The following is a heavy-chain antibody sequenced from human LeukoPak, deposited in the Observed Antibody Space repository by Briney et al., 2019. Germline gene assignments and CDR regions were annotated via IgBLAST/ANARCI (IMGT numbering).Heavy chain of an antibody. D-gene: IGHD2-21*02. Sequence: GESLKISCKGSGYSFTSYWISWVRQMPGKGLEWMGIIYPGDSDIRYSPSFQGQVTISADKSITTAYLQWSSLKASDTAMYYCVRHTDYWFDSWGQGTLVTVSS. J-gene: IGHJ5*01. CDR3: VRHTDYWFDS. CDR2: IYPGDSDI. V-gene: IGHV5-51*01. CDR1: GYSFTSYW.